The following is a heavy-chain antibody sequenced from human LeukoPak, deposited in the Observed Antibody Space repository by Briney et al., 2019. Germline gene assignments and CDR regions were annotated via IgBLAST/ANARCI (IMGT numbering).Heavy chain of an antibody. J-gene: IGHJ4*02. V-gene: IGHV4-4*07. CDR2: IYTSGST. Sequence: PSETLSLTCTVSGGSISSYYWSWIRQPAGKGLEWIGRIYTSGSTNYNPSLKGRVTMSVDTSKNQFSLKLSSVTAADTAVYYCARASEEYYYDSSGYPIEVWGQGTLITVSS. D-gene: IGHD3-22*01. CDR1: GGSISSYY. CDR3: ARASEEYYYDSSGYPIEV.